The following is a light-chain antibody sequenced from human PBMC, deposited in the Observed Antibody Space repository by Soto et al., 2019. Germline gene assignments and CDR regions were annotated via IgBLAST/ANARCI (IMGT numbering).Light chain of an antibody. CDR1: QSVNTKY. CDR2: GAS. J-gene: IGKJ5*01. CDR3: QQYGSSPRIT. Sequence: EIVMTQSPATLSVSPGERATLSCRAIQSVNTKYLAWYQQKPGQAPRLLIYGASSRATGIPDRFSGSGSGTDFTLTISRLEPEDFAVYYCQQYGSSPRITFGQGTRLRL. V-gene: IGKV3-20*01.